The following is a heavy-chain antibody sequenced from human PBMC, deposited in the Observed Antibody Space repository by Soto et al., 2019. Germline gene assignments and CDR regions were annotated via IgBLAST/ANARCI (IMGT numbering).Heavy chain of an antibody. Sequence: KASETLSLTCTVSGGSISSYYWSWIRQPPGKGLEWIGYIYYSGSTNYNPSLKSRVTISVDTSKNQFSLKLSSVTAADTAVYYCARLPGVPAAMSYYYMDVWGKGTTVTVSS. J-gene: IGHJ6*03. V-gene: IGHV4-59*08. CDR1: GGSISSYY. D-gene: IGHD2-2*01. CDR2: IYYSGST. CDR3: ARLPGVPAAMSYYYMDV.